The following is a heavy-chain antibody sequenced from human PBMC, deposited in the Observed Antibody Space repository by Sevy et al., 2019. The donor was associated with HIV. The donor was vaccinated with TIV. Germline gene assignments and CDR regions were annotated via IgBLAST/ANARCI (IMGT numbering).Heavy chain of an antibody. J-gene: IGHJ4*02. V-gene: IGHV4-31*03. CDR1: GGSIRSSGDY. D-gene: IGHD3-3*01. CDR3: AKVAPDYDFSTGYRHYFQD. Sequence: SETLSLTCTVSGGSIRSSGDYWSWIRQHPGRGLEWIAYIYHSGSTYSNPSLKSRLTISVDTSKNQFSLRLTSVTAADTSVYYCAKVAPDYDFSTGYRHYFQDWGQGTLVTVSS. CDR2: IYHSGST.